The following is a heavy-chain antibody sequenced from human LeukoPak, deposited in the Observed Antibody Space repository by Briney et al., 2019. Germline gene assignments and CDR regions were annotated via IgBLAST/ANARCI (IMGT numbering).Heavy chain of an antibody. J-gene: IGHJ5*01. Sequence: ASVKVSCKASGYTFTSFDIHWVRQATGQGSEWMGWMNPKSGDTGFAQKFQGRITMTRDTSISTAYMELSSLTSDDAAVYYCARVDGHFDSWGQGTLVTVSS. CDR2: MNPKSGDT. CDR3: ARVDGHFDS. CDR1: GYTFTSFD. V-gene: IGHV1-8*01.